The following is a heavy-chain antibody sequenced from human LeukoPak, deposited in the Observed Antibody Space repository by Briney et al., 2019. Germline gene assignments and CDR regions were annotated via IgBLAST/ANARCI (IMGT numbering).Heavy chain of an antibody. Sequence: SETLSLTCTVSGGSISSYYWSWIRQPPGKGLEWIGYIYYSGSTNYNPSLKSRVTISVDTSKNQFSLKLSSVTAADTAVYYCASHPSSGWSSLYYFDYWGQGTLVTVSS. CDR3: ASHPSSGWSSLYYFDY. D-gene: IGHD6-19*01. CDR2: IYYSGST. V-gene: IGHV4-59*08. CDR1: GGSISSYY. J-gene: IGHJ4*02.